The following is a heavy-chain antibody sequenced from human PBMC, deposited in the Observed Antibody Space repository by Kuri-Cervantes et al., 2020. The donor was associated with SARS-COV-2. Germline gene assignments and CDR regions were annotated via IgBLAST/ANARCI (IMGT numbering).Heavy chain of an antibody. Sequence: ASVKVSCKASGYTFTSYGISWVRQAPGQGLEWMGWISAYNGNTNYAQKLRGRVTMTTDTSTSTAYMELRSLRSDDTAVYYCARSTYYGSGSYPNRYYFDYWGQGTLVTVSS. CDR3: ARSTYYGSGSYPNRYYFDY. CDR1: GYTFTSYG. V-gene: IGHV1-18*01. CDR2: ISAYNGNT. D-gene: IGHD3-10*01. J-gene: IGHJ4*02.